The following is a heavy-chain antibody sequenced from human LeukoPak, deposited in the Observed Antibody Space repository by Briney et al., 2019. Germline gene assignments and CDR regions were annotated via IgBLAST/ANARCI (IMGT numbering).Heavy chain of an antibody. CDR2: IYPGDSDT. CDR1: GYTFTSYW. CDR3: ARRGSGWYVDY. D-gene: IGHD6-19*01. J-gene: IGHJ4*02. Sequence: GESLKISCKGSGYTFTSYWIGWVHQMPGKGLEWMGIIYPGDSDTRYSPSFQGQVSISVDKSISTAYLQWSSLKASDTAMYYYARRGSGWYVDYWGQGTLVTVSS. V-gene: IGHV5-51*07.